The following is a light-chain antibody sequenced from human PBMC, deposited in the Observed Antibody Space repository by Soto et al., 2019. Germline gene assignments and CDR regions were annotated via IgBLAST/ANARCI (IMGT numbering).Light chain of an antibody. CDR2: DAS. V-gene: IGKV1-5*01. Sequence: DIQMTQPPSTLSASVGDRVTITCRASQSISSWLAWYQQKPGKAPKLLIYDASSLESGVPSRFSGSGSGTEFTLTISSLQPDDFATYYCQQYNSYSITFGQGTRLEI. CDR3: QQYNSYSIT. CDR1: QSISSW. J-gene: IGKJ5*01.